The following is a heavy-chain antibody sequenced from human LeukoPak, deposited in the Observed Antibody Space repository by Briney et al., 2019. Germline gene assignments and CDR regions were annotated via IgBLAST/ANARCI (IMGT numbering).Heavy chain of an antibody. D-gene: IGHD3-9*01. CDR3: ARGHDILTGLTFDY. Sequence: GASVKVSCKASGYTFTSYDINWVRQATGQGLEWMGWMNPNSGNTGYAQKFQGRVTMTRNTSISTAYVELSSLRSEDTAVYYCARGHDILTGLTFDYWGQGTLVTVSS. CDR2: MNPNSGNT. CDR1: GYTFTSYD. V-gene: IGHV1-8*01. J-gene: IGHJ4*02.